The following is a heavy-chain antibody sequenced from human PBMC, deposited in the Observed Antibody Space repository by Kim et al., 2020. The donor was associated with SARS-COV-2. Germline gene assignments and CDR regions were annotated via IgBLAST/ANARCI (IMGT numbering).Heavy chain of an antibody. Sequence: SETLSLTCAVYGGSFSGYYWSWIRQPPGKGLEWIGEINHSGSTNYNPSLKSRVTISVDTSKNQFSLKLSSVTAADTAVYYCARVGIVVVPAAKRGFDPWGQGTLVTVSS. CDR1: GGSFSGYY. V-gene: IGHV4-34*01. D-gene: IGHD2-2*03. CDR2: INHSGST. CDR3: ARVGIVVVPAAKRGFDP. J-gene: IGHJ5*02.